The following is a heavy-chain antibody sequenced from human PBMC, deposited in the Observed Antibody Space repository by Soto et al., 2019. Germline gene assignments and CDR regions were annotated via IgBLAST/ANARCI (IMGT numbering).Heavy chain of an antibody. Sequence: SRTCTVSGCSISSCGYYWSWIRQHPGKGLEWIGYIYYSGSTYYNPSLKSRVTISVDTSKNQLSLKLSSVTAADTAVYYCARAADIARVGSLRYFDWLPNWFDPWGQGTLVTVSS. D-gene: IGHD3-9*01. CDR2: IYYSGST. CDR1: GCSISSCGYY. V-gene: IGHV4-31*03. CDR3: ARAADIARVGSLRYFDWLPNWFDP. J-gene: IGHJ5*02.